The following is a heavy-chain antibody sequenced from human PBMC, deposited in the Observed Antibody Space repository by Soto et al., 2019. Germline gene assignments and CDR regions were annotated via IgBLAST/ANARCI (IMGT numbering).Heavy chain of an antibody. Sequence: GGSLRLSCAASGFTFSSYSMNWVRQAPGKGLEWVSSISSSSIYIYYADSVKGRFTISRDNAKNSLYLQMNSLRAEDTAVYYCASNSPDYYYYGMDVWGQGTTVTVSS. CDR3: ASNSPDYYYYGMDV. J-gene: IGHJ6*02. CDR1: GFTFSSYS. V-gene: IGHV3-21*01. CDR2: ISSSSIYI. D-gene: IGHD4-4*01.